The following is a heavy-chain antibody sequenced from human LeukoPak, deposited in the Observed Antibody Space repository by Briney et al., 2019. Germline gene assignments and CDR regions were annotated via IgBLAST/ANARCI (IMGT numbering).Heavy chain of an antibody. CDR1: GYTFTGYY. Sequence: ASVKVSCKASGYTFTGYYMHWVRQAPGQGLEWMGWINPNSGGTNYAQKFQGRVTMTRDTSISTAYMELSRLRSDDTAVYYCARDRGAYSSGLFDYWGQGTLVTVS. CDR2: INPNSGGT. J-gene: IGHJ4*02. V-gene: IGHV1-2*02. CDR3: ARDRGAYSSGLFDY. D-gene: IGHD6-19*01.